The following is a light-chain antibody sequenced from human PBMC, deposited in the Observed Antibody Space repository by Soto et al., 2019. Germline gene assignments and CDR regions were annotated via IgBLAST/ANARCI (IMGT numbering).Light chain of an antibody. J-gene: IGLJ3*02. V-gene: IGLV1-44*01. CDR3: AAWDDSLNGWV. Sequence: QSVLTQPPSASGTPGQRVTISCYVSSSNIGSNTVNWYQQLPGTAPKLLIYSNNQRPSGVPDRFSGSKSGTSASLAISGLQSQDEADYHCAAWDDSLNGWVFGGGTKLTVL. CDR2: SNN. CDR1: SSNIGSNT.